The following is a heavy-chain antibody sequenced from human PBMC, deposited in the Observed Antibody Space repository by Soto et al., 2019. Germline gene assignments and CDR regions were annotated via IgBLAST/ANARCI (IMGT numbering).Heavy chain of an antibody. V-gene: IGHV1-2*04. CDR1: EYTFTGYY. Sequence: ASVKVSCKASEYTFTGYYMHWVRQAPGQGLEWMGWINPNSGGTNYAQKFQGWVTMTRDTSISTAYMELSRLRSDDTAVYYCARDPGYSSSGYYYYGMDVWGQGTTVTVSS. J-gene: IGHJ6*02. CDR3: ARDPGYSSSGYYYYGMDV. CDR2: INPNSGGT. D-gene: IGHD6-6*01.